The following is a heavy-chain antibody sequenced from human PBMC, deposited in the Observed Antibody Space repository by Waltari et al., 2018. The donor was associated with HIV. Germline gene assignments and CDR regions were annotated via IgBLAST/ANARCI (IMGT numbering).Heavy chain of an antibody. CDR1: GYTFTSYD. D-gene: IGHD4-17*01. J-gene: IGHJ4*02. Sequence: VSCKASGYTFTSYDINWVRQATGQGLEWLGWMNPNSGNTGYAQRFQGRVTMTRNTSISTAYMELSSLRSEDTAVYFCARGPQDYPKYYFDYWGQGTLVTVSS. CDR2: MNPNSGNT. V-gene: IGHV1-8*01. CDR3: ARGPQDYPKYYFDY.